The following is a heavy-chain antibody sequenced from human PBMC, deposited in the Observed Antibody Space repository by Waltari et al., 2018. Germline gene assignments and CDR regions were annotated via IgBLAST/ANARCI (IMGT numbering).Heavy chain of an antibody. CDR1: GFTFNTFW. CDR2: INSDGSDT. D-gene: IGHD3-3*01. CDR3: VRNMDDSPGGP. J-gene: IGHJ5*02. Sequence: DVQLVESGGGLVQPGESLRLSCAASGFTFNTFWMHWVREVPGKGLVCVSRINSDGSDTAYADSVKGRFIISRDNAKNTVSLQMNRLRAEDTGIYYCVRNMDDSPGGPWGQGTLVTVSS. V-gene: IGHV3-74*01.